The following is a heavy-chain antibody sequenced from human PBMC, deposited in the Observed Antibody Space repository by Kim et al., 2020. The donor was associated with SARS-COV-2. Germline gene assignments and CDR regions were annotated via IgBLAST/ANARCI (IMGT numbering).Heavy chain of an antibody. J-gene: IGHJ4*02. CDR3: AKEGVVDIVATIQDFDY. D-gene: IGHD5-12*01. Sequence: VKGRFTISRDKSKNTLYLQMNSLRAEETAVYYSAKEGVVDIVATIQDFDYWGQGTLVTVSS. V-gene: IGHV3-23*01.